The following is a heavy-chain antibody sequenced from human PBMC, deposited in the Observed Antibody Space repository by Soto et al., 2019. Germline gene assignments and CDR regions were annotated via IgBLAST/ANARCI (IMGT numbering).Heavy chain of an antibody. Sequence: PGGSLRLSCAASGFTFSSYGMHWVRQAPGKGLEWVAVIWYDGSNKYYADYVKGRFTISRDNSKNTLYLQMNSLRAEDTAVFYCARSYYYDSSGYYRSFFQHWGQGTLVTVSS. CDR2: IWYDGSNK. CDR3: ARSYYYDSSGYYRSFFQH. V-gene: IGHV3-33*01. D-gene: IGHD3-22*01. J-gene: IGHJ1*01. CDR1: GFTFSSYG.